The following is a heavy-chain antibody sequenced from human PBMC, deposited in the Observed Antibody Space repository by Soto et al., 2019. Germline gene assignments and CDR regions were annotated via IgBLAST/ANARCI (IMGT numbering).Heavy chain of an antibody. CDR3: AREVVATTNWFDP. Sequence: SETLSLTCTVSCGSISSGGYYWSWIRQHPGKGLEWIGYIYYSGSTYYNPSLKSRVTISVDTSKNQSSLKLSSVTAADTAVYYCAREVVATTNWFDPWGQGTLVTVSS. CDR1: CGSISSGGYY. V-gene: IGHV4-31*03. CDR2: IYYSGST. J-gene: IGHJ5*02. D-gene: IGHD2-15*01.